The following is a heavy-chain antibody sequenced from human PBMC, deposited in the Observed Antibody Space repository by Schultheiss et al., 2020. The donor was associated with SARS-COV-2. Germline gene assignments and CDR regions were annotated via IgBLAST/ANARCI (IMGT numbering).Heavy chain of an antibody. Sequence: GESLKISCAASGFTFSDYYMSWIRQAPGKGLEWVSYISSSGSTIYYADSVKGRFTISRDNAKNSLYLQMNSLRAEDTAVYYCARRAYGGISDYWGQGTLVTVSS. CDR2: ISSSGSTI. CDR3: ARRAYGGISDY. J-gene: IGHJ4*02. D-gene: IGHD4-23*01. CDR1: GFTFSDYY. V-gene: IGHV3-11*04.